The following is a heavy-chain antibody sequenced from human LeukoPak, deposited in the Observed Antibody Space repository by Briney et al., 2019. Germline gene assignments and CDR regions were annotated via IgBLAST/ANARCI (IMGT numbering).Heavy chain of an antibody. J-gene: IGHJ6*03. Sequence: PGGSLRLSCAASGFSFGNYGFHWVRQPPGKGLEWVAVIWYDGSNKYYADYVKGRFTISRDDSKNTLYLQMNSLRAEDTAVYYCAKENVRSSWYYYYYMDVWGKGTTVTVSS. CDR2: IWYDGSNK. V-gene: IGHV3-30*02. CDR1: GFSFGNYG. D-gene: IGHD6-13*01. CDR3: AKENVRSSWYYYYYMDV.